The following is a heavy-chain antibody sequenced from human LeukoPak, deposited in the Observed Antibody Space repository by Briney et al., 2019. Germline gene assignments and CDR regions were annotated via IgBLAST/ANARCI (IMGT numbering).Heavy chain of an antibody. CDR2: IYYTGSG. J-gene: IGHJ6*03. CDR3: AREGDTNIYYFYMDV. D-gene: IGHD1-26*01. V-gene: IGHV4-59*01. CDR1: GGSISTYY. Sequence: SETLSLTCTVSGGSISTYYWSWIRQPPGKGLEWIGFIYYTGSGNYNPSLKSRVTMSVDTSKNQFSLMLSSVTVADTAVYYCAREGDTNIYYFYMDVWGKGTTVTVS.